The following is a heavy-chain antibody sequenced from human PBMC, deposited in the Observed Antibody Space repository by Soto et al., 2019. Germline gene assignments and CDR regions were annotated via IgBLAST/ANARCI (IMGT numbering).Heavy chain of an antibody. CDR3: AKDLYVVVVVSATRGMDV. V-gene: IGHV3-30*18. CDR1: GFTFSNYG. D-gene: IGHD2-15*01. CDR2: ISYDGSNK. J-gene: IGHJ6*02. Sequence: QVHLVESGGGMIQPGRSLRLSCAASGFTFSNYGMHWVRQAPGKGLEGVAGISYDGSNKYYVDSVKGRFTLSRDNSKNTVSLEMISLRAEDTAVYYCAKDLYVVVVVSATRGMDVWGQGTTVTVSS.